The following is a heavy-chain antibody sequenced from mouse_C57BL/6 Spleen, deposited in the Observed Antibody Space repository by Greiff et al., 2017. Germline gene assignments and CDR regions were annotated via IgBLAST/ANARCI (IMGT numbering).Heavy chain of an antibody. Sequence: EVHLVESGGDLVKPGGSLKLSCTASGFTFSSYGMSWVRQTPDKRLAWVATISSGGSYTYYPQSVKGRFTISRDNAKNTLYLQLSSLKSEDTAMYYCARHDGYPAGFAYWGQGTLVTVSA. D-gene: IGHD2-3*01. V-gene: IGHV5-6*01. CDR2: ISSGGSYT. CDR3: ARHDGYPAGFAY. CDR1: GFTFSSYG. J-gene: IGHJ3*01.